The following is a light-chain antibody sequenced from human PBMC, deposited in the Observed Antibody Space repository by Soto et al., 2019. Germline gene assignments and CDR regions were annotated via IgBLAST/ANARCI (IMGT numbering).Light chain of an antibody. CDR2: AAS. CDR3: QQYYSYPLT. Sequence: AIRMTQSPSSLSASTGDRVTINCRASQGISSYLAWYQQKPGKAPKLLIYAASTLQSGVPSRFSGSGSGTDFTLTISCLQSEDFATYYCQQYYSYPLTFGQGTKVDIK. CDR1: QGISSY. V-gene: IGKV1-8*01. J-gene: IGKJ1*01.